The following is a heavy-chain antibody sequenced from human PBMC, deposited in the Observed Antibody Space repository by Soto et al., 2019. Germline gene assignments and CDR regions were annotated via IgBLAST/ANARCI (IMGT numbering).Heavy chain of an antibody. CDR1: GFTFSSYW. Sequence: EVQLVESGGGLVQPGGSLRLSCAASGFTFSSYWMHWVRQAPGKGLVWVSRINSDGSSTSYADSVKGRFTISIDNAKNTLYLQMNSLRAEDTAVYYCAREDGVDPNSYYDFWSGYYAAYYYYGMDVWGQGTTVTVSS. V-gene: IGHV3-74*01. J-gene: IGHJ6*02. CDR2: INSDGSST. CDR3: AREDGVDPNSYYDFWSGYYAAYYYYGMDV. D-gene: IGHD3-3*01.